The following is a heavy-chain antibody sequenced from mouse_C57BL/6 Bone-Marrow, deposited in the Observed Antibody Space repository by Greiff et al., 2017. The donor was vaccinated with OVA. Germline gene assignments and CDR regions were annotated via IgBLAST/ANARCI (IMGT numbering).Heavy chain of an antibody. Sequence: EVQLVESGGGLVQPGGSLKLSCAASGFTFSDFYMYWIRQTPEKRLEWVAYISNGGGSTYYPDTVKGRFTISRDNAKNTLYLQMSRLKSEDTAMYYCERLDAMDYWGQGTSVPVSS. V-gene: IGHV5-12*01. CDR3: ERLDAMDY. CDR2: ISNGGGST. J-gene: IGHJ4*01. CDR1: GFTFSDFY.